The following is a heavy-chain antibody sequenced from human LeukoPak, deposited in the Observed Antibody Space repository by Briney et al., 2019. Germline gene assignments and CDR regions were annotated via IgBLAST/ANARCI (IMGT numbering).Heavy chain of an antibody. CDR3: AKSHFMALSGPIDS. V-gene: IGHV3-23*01. CDR2: FSGTRSSGSGGRT. CDR1: GFTISSFG. J-gene: IGHJ5*01. Sequence: GGSLRLSCAVSGFTISSFGVSWVRQAPGKGLEWVSGFSGTRSSGSGGRTHYADSVRGRFTISRDDSKNTIYLEMNSLRAEDTAIYYCAKSHFMALSGPIDSWGQGTLVTVSS. D-gene: IGHD2/OR15-2a*01.